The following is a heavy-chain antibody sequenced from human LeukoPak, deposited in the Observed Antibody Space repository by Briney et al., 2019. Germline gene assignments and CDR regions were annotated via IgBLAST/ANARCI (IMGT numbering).Heavy chain of an antibody. J-gene: IGHJ4*02. V-gene: IGHV3-9*01. D-gene: IGHD3-22*01. CDR1: GFMFDDYA. CDR2: ISWNSGRR. CDR3: AKWTSYYYDSSGYFDY. Sequence: GGSLRLSSAASGFMFDDYAMNWVRQAPGKGLEWVSGISWNSGRRGYADSVKGRFTISRDNAKNSLYLQMNSLRAEDTALYYCAKWTSYYYDSSGYFDYWGQGTLGTVSS.